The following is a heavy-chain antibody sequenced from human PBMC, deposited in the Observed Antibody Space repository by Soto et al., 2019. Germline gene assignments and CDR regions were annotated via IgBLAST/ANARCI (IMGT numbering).Heavy chain of an antibody. CDR3: ARGPHWYFDL. CDR1: GFTFSSYD. Sequence: GGSLRLSCAASGFTFSSYDMHWVRQATGKGLEWVSAISTAGDTYYPGSVKGRFTISRENAKDSFYLQMNSLRAGDTAVYYCARGPHWYFDLWGRGTLVTVSS. CDR2: ISTAGDT. V-gene: IGHV3-13*01. J-gene: IGHJ2*01.